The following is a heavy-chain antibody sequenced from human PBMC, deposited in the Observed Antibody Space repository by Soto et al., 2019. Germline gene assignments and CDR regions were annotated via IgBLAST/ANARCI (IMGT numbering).Heavy chain of an antibody. CDR2: MNPGSGKT. V-gene: IGHV1-8*02. CDR3: ARMASFGTLNWFDP. CDR1: GYTLINSD. D-gene: IGHD3-16*01. J-gene: IGHJ5*02. Sequence: ASVKTSCKSPGYTLINSDISWLRQATGQGLEWMGWMNPGSGKTGYANKFQGRVTMTRDASTSTAHLELSSLASEDTAVYYCARMASFGTLNWFDPWGQGTLVTVSS.